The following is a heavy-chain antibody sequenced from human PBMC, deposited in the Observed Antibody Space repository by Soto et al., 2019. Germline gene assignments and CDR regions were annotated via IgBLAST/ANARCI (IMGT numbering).Heavy chain of an antibody. CDR3: TRAAFLDY. CDR1: GFTFSSYW. J-gene: IGHJ4*02. V-gene: IGHV3-74*01. CDR2: INSDGSNI. Sequence: GGSLRLSCAASGFTFSSYWMHWVRQSPGKGLVWVSRINSDGSNINYADSVKGRFTISRDNAKNTLYLQMNSLRAEDTAVYYCTRAAFLDYWGQGTLVTVSS. D-gene: IGHD3-16*01.